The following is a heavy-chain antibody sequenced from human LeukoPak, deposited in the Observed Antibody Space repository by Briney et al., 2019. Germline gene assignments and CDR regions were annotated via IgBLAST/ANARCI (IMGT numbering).Heavy chain of an antibody. CDR3: AKGLTLFDY. V-gene: IGHV3-23*01. J-gene: IGHJ4*02. CDR1: GFTFSSYW. CDR2: ISGGGGNT. Sequence: GGSLRLSCAASGFTFSSYWMSWVRQAPGKGLEWVSTISGGGGNTYYADSVKGRFTISRDNSKNTLYLQMNSLRGEDTAVYYCAKGLTLFDYWGQGTLVTVSS.